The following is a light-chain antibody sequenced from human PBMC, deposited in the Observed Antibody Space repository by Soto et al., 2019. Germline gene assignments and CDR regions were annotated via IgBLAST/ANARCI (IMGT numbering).Light chain of an antibody. CDR3: QQYGRSPLT. J-gene: IGKJ4*01. V-gene: IGKV3-20*01. CDR1: ESVKSRF. Sequence: EIVLTQSPGTLSLSPGERATLSCRASESVKSRFLAWYQQKPGQAPRLLIYGASSRATGIPDRFSGSGSGTDFTLTISRLEPEDLAVYYCQQYGRSPLTFGGGTKVEIK. CDR2: GAS.